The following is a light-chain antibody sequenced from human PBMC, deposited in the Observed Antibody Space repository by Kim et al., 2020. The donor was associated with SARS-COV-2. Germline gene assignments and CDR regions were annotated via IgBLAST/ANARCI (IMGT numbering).Light chain of an antibody. J-gene: IGKJ1*01. CDR1: QSVSDY. V-gene: IGKV1-39*01. Sequence: SVGDRVTITCRASQSVSDYLNWYQQKPGKAPNLLIYAASRLQTGVPSRFSGGRSGTDFTLTINNLQPEDVAVYYCQQSYITPPWTFGQGTKVEIK. CDR3: QQSYITPPWT. CDR2: AAS.